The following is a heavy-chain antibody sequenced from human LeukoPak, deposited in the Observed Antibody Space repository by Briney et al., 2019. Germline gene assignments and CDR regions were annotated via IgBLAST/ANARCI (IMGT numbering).Heavy chain of an antibody. V-gene: IGHV4-31*03. J-gene: IGHJ5*02. Sequence: PSQTLSLTCTVSGGSISSVGYYWSWIRQHPGKGLEWIRFIYYTGTTTYYNPSLKSRATISVDTSKNHFSLKLTSVTAADTAVYYCARATGGAAAADFDPWGQGTLVTVSS. CDR1: GGSISSVGYY. CDR3: ARATGGAAAADFDP. CDR2: IYYTGTTT. D-gene: IGHD6-13*01.